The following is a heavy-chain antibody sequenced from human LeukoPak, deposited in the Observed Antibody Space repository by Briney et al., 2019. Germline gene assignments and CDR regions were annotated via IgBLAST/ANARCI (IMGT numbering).Heavy chain of an antibody. D-gene: IGHD6-19*01. CDR3: ARTDSGWCPDY. V-gene: IGHV3-30-3*01. CDR2: ISYDGSNK. J-gene: IGHJ4*02. CDR1: GFTFSSYA. Sequence: GSLRLSCAASGFTFSSYAMHWVRQAPGKGLEWVAVISYDGSNKYYADSVKGRFTISRDNSKNTLYLQMNSLRAEDTAVYYCARTDSGWCPDYWGQGTLVTVSS.